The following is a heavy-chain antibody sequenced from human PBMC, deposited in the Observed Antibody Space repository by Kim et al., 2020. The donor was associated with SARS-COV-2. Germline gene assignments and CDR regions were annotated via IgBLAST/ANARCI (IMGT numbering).Heavy chain of an antibody. CDR3: ARALIGSGWYSVLGWFDP. V-gene: IGHV4-59*01. CDR1: GGSISSYY. CDR2: IYYSGST. D-gene: IGHD6-19*01. Sequence: SETLSLTCTVSGGSISSYYWSWIRQPPGKGLEWIGYIYYSGSTNYNPSLKSRVTISVDTSKNQFSLKLSSVTAADTAVYYCARALIGSGWYSVLGWFDPWGQGTLVTVSS. J-gene: IGHJ5*02.